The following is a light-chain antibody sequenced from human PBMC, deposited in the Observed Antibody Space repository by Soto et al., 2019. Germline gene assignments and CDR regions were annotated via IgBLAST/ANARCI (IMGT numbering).Light chain of an antibody. V-gene: IGKV1-5*03. Sequence: DIQMTQSPSTLSAFVGDSVTITCRASQSIGSWLAWYQQKTGKVPKLLIYKASSLQSGVPSRFSGSGSGTEFTLTISSLQPDDFATYCCQQYSTYSAFGPGTKVDIK. CDR3: QQYSTYSA. CDR1: QSIGSW. J-gene: IGKJ3*01. CDR2: KAS.